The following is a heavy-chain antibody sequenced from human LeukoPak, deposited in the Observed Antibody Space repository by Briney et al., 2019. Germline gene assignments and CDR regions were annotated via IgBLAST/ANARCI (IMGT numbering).Heavy chain of an antibody. CDR2: INERATII. CDR3: VRDLILVWTPGDDFDH. D-gene: IGHD3-16*01. Sequence: GGSLRLSCAASGFTFSSYAMNWVRQAPGKGLEWVSRINERATIISYADSVKGRFTISRENARNTLYLQMNSLTAEDTAVYYCVRDLILVWTPGDDFDHWGQGTLVTVSS. J-gene: IGHJ4*02. V-gene: IGHV3-74*01. CDR1: GFTFSSYA.